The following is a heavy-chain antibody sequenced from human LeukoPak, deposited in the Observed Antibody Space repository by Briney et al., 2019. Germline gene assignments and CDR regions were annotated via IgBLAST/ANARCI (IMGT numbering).Heavy chain of an antibody. V-gene: IGHV4-59*01. Sequence: PSETLSLTCTVSDASMSHYYWSWIRQPPGKGLQWIGYISYTGSTNYNPSLKSRVSISIHTSKNQFSLKLSSVTAADTAVYYCAREIVVPAAMADYYYYYGMDVWGQGTTVTVSS. J-gene: IGHJ6*02. D-gene: IGHD2-2*01. CDR1: DASMSHYY. CDR2: ISYTGST. CDR3: AREIVVPAAMADYYYYYGMDV.